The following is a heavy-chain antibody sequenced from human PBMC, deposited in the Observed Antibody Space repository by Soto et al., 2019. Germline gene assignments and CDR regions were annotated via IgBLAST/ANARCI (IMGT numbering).Heavy chain of an antibody. CDR1: GYTFTSYG. V-gene: IGHV1-18*01. CDR2: ISAHNGNT. Sequence: ASVKVSCKTSGYTFTSYGINWVRQAPGQGLEWMGWISAHNGNTNYAQKIQGRVTMTTETSTSTAYMELRSLRSDDTAMYYCASSPRGYCSSTSCRELGNYYGMDVWGQGTTVTVSS. J-gene: IGHJ6*02. D-gene: IGHD2-2*01. CDR3: ASSPRGYCSSTSCRELGNYYGMDV.